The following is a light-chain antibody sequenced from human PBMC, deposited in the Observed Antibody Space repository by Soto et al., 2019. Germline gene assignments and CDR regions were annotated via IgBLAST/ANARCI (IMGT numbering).Light chain of an antibody. Sequence: EIVLTQSPGTLSLSPGERATLSCRASQSVSSSYLAWYQQKPGQAPRLLIYGASSRATGIPDRFSGSGSGPHFTLTISRLEPEDFAVYYFHHYDSSPLTFGGRTTVQIK. CDR3: HHYDSSPLT. V-gene: IGKV3-20*01. CDR1: QSVSSSY. J-gene: IGKJ4*01. CDR2: GAS.